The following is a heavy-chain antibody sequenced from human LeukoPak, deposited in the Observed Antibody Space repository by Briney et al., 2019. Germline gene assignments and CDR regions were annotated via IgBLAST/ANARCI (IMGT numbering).Heavy chain of an antibody. D-gene: IGHD2/OR15-2a*01. CDR2: ISYDGSNK. V-gene: IGHV3-30-3*01. CDR3: AKGGGLRTFSLYYFDY. J-gene: IGHJ4*02. Sequence: GGSLRLSCAASGFTFSSYAMHWVRQAPGKGLEWVAVISYDGSNKYYADSVKGRFTISRDNSKNTLYLQMNSLRAEDTAVYYCAKGGGLRTFSLYYFDYWGQGTLVTVSS. CDR1: GFTFSSYA.